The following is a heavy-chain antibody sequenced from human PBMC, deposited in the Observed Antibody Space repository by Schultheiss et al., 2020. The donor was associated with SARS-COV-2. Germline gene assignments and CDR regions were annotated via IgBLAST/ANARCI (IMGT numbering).Heavy chain of an antibody. Sequence: GGSLRLSCAASGFTFSSYGMHWVRQAPGKGLEWVSGISGSGGSTYYADSVKGRFTISRDNSKNTLYLQMNSLRAEDTAVYYCAKEADTIFGVVTHMDVWGKGTTVTVSS. CDR2: ISGSGGST. D-gene: IGHD3-3*01. V-gene: IGHV3-23*01. J-gene: IGHJ6*03. CDR1: GFTFSSYG. CDR3: AKEADTIFGVVTHMDV.